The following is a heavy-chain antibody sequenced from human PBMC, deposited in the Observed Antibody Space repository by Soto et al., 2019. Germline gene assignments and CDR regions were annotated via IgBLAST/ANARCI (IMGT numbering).Heavy chain of an antibody. CDR3: TRRYNSNDDCFGP. D-gene: IGHD1-20*01. V-gene: IGHV4-39*01. Sequence: SETLSLTCTVSGGSISVHSYYWTWIRQPPGKGLEWIGSSYYSGTTYFNPSLKSRATISVDTSKNQFSLRLTSVTAADTAIYYGTRRYNSNDDCFGPWGPGAKVTVSS. CDR2: SYYSGTT. CDR1: GGSISVHSYY. J-gene: IGHJ5*02.